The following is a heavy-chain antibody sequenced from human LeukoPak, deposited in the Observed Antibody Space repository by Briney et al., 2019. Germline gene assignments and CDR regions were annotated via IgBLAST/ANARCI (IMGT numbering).Heavy chain of an antibody. V-gene: IGHV3-23*01. J-gene: IGHJ4*02. D-gene: IGHD2-15*01. CDR3: AKSVVVITFRFDD. CDR2: INGGGGNT. Sequence: GGSLRLSCAASGFTFNSYVMSWVRQAPGKGLEWVSAINGGGGNTYYADSVKGRFTISRDNSKNMVYLQMNSLGADDTAVYYCAKSVVVITFRFDDWGQGALVTVSS. CDR1: GFTFNSYV.